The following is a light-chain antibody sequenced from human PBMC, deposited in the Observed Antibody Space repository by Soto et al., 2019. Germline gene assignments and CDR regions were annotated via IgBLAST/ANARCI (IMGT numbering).Light chain of an antibody. CDR3: SSYTSTNTLV. V-gene: IGLV2-14*01. CDR1: SSDVGDYNY. CDR2: GVS. J-gene: IGLJ2*01. Sequence: QSALTQPASVSGSPGQSITISCTGTSSDVGDYNYVSWYQQHPGKAPKLIIYGVSNRPSGISNRFSGSNSGNTASLTISGLQAEDEADYYCSSYTSTNTLVFGGGTKLTVL.